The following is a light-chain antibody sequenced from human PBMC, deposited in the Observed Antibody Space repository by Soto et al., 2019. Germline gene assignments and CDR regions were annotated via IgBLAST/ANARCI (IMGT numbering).Light chain of an antibody. J-gene: IGLJ2*01. CDR3: SSYTTVSTLL. Sequence: QPASVSGSPGQSITISCTGTSSDVGAFDYVSWYQLHPGKAPKLMIYEVSYRPSGVSNRFSGSKSGNTASLTISGLQAEDEADYYCSSYTTVSTLLFGGGTKLTVL. CDR2: EVS. CDR1: SSDVGAFDY. V-gene: IGLV2-14*01.